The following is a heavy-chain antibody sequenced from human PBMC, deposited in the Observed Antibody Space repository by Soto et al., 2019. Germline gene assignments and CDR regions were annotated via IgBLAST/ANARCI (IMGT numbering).Heavy chain of an antibody. CDR2: ISGSGGST. Sequence: GGSLRLSCAASGFTFSSYAMRWVRQAPGKGLEWVSAISGSGGSTYYADSVKGRFTISRDNSKNTLYLQMNSLRAEDTAVYYCARAITLVVQDAIRRGHGDYYYYALDVWGQGTLVTVSS. CDR1: GFTFSSYA. V-gene: IGHV3-23*01. CDR3: ARAITLVVQDAIRRGHGDYYYYALDV. J-gene: IGHJ6*02. D-gene: IGHD3-22*01.